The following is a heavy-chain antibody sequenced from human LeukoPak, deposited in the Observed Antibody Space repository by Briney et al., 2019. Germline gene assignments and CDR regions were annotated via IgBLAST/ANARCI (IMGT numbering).Heavy chain of an antibody. CDR3: ARLDCSSTSCPVWFDP. Sequence: GESLKFSCKAPGSSFTSYWIGWVRQIPGKGLERMGIIYLGDSDTRYSPSFQGQVTISADTSISTAYLQWSSLKASDTAMYYCARLDCSSTSCPVWFDPWGQGTLVTVSS. CDR1: GSSFTSYW. D-gene: IGHD2-2*01. J-gene: IGHJ5*02. V-gene: IGHV5-51*01. CDR2: IYLGDSDT.